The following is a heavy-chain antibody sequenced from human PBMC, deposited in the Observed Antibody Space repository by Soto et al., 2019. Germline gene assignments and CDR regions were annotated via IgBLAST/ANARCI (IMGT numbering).Heavy chain of an antibody. V-gene: IGHV1-8*01. D-gene: IGHD6-13*01. CDR3: ARFSSPYPLEHSGWYGDGFDL. CDR2: MNPNSGNS. CDR1: GYTFSSYD. Sequence: ASVKVSCKASGYTFSSYDINWVRQATGRELEWMGWMNPNSGNSGYAQRFQGRVTMTRNTSITTVYMERSRLSSEDTAVYYCARFSSPYPLEHSGWYGDGFDLWSQSTVDIVSS. J-gene: IGHJ3*01.